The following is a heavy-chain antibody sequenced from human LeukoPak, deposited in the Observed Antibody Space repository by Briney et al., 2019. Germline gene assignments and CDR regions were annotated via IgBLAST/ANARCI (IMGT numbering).Heavy chain of an antibody. J-gene: IGHJ4*02. V-gene: IGHV3-23*01. CDR2: ISGSGGYT. Sequence: GGSLRLSCAASGFTFSTYAMSWVRQAPGKGLEWVSGISGSGGYTYYADSVKGRFTISRDNSKNTLFLQLHSLKTEDTAVYYCAKDLSSSWYFDYWGQGTLVTVSS. CDR3: AKDLSSSWYFDY. CDR1: GFTFSTYA. D-gene: IGHD6-13*01.